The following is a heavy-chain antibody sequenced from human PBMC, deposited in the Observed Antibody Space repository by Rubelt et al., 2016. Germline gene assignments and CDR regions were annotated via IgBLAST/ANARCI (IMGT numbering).Heavy chain of an antibody. CDR2: ISSSGSNI. J-gene: IGHJ4*02. V-gene: IGHV3-21*04. D-gene: IGHD5-12*01. Sequence: EVQLVESGGGLVQPGGSLRLSCAASGFIFGSYTMNWVRQAPGRGLEWVSSISSSGSNIYYADSVKGRFTISRDNAKTSRCLQMKSLRAEDTAVYYCAKGLGGWVRFTIDYWGQGTLVTVSS. CDR3: AKGLGGWVRFTIDY. CDR1: GFIFGSYT.